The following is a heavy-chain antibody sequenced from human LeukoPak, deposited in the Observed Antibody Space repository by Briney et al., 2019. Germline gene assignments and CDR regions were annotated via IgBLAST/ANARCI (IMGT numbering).Heavy chain of an antibody. V-gene: IGHV1-69*05. Sequence: ASVKVSCKASGGTFISYAISWVRQAPGQGLEWMGGIIPIFGTANYAQKFQGRVTITTDESTSTAYMELSSLRSEDTAVYYCASTLRGGYSYGYDYWGQGTLVTVSS. J-gene: IGHJ4*02. CDR1: GGTFISYA. D-gene: IGHD5-18*01. CDR3: ASTLRGGYSYGYDY. CDR2: IIPIFGTA.